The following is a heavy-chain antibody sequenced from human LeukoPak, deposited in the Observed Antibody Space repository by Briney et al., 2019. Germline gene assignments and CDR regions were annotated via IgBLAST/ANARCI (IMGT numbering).Heavy chain of an antibody. CDR1: GYTFTRNY. J-gene: IGHJ4*02. V-gene: IGHV1-69*13. Sequence: SVKVSCKASGYTFTRNYINWLRQAPGQGLEWMGGIIPIFGTANYAQKFQGRVTITADESTGTAYMELSSLRSEDTAVYYCASYTYYYDSSALGYFDYWGQGTLVTVSS. D-gene: IGHD3-22*01. CDR3: ASYTYYYDSSALGYFDY. CDR2: IIPIFGTA.